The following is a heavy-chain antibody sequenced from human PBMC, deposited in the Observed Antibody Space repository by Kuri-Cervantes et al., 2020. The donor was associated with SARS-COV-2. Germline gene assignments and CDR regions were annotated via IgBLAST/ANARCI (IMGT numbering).Heavy chain of an antibody. CDR1: GDSIADYY. CDR3: GKVSWLQLGRRYSDS. D-gene: IGHD5-24*01. J-gene: IGHJ4*02. Sequence: GSLRLSCTVSGDSIADYYWSWIRQAAGKGPEWIGHIHTSGKTNYNPSLRGRVTMSQGMSKNQFPLMLRSLTAADTAVYYCGKVSWLQLGRRYSDSWGQGTLVTVSS. CDR2: IHTSGKT. V-gene: IGHV4-4*07.